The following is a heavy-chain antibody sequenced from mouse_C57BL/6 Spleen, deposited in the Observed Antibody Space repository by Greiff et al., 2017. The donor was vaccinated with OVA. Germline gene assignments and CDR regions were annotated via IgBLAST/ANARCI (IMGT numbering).Heavy chain of an antibody. V-gene: IGHV1-26*01. CDR3: ARSEIYYGNFWFAY. Sequence: EVQLQQSGPELVKPGASVKISCKASGYTFTDYYMNWVKQSHGKSLEWIGDINPNNGGTSYNQKFKGKATLTVDKSSSTAYMELRSLTSEDSAVYYCARSEIYYGNFWFAYWGQGTLVTVSA. J-gene: IGHJ3*01. CDR1: GYTFTDYY. CDR2: INPNNGGT. D-gene: IGHD2-1*01.